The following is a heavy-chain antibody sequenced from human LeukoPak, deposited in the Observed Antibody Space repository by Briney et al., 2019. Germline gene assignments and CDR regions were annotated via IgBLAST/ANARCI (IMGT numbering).Heavy chain of an antibody. CDR1: GGPISSSSYY. Sequence: PSETLSLTCTVSGGPISSSSYYWGWIRQPPGKGLEWIGSIYYSGSTNYNPSLKSRVTISVDTSKNQFSLKLSSVTAADTAVYYCAVGYCSGGSCSHAFDIWGQGTMVTVSS. J-gene: IGHJ3*02. V-gene: IGHV4-39*07. CDR2: IYYSGST. D-gene: IGHD2-15*01. CDR3: AVGYCSGGSCSHAFDI.